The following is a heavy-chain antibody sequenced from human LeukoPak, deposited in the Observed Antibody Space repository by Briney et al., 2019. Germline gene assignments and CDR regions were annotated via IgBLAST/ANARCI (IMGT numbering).Heavy chain of an antibody. CDR1: GFTFSSYW. J-gene: IGHJ4*02. D-gene: IGHD1-20*01. CDR2: INSDGSST. V-gene: IGHV3-74*01. Sequence: GGSLRLSCAASGFTFSSYWMHWVRQAPGKGLVWVSRINSDGSSTSYADSVKGRFTISRDNAKNTLYLQMNSLRAEDTAIYYCAREPGLTDPPAGRQYWGQGTLVTVSS. CDR3: AREPGLTDPPAGRQY.